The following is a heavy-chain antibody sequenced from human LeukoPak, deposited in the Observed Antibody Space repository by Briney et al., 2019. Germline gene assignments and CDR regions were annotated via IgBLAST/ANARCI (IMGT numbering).Heavy chain of an antibody. D-gene: IGHD3-22*01. Sequence: SETLSLTCTVSGGSISSGSYYWSWIRQPAGKGLEWIGRIYTSGSTNYNPSLKSRVTISVDTSKNQFSLKLSSVTAADTAVYYCARGSDSDSSGYYDYYYYYYMDVWGKGTTVTVSS. J-gene: IGHJ6*03. CDR3: ARGSDSDSSGYYDYYYYYYMDV. V-gene: IGHV4-61*02. CDR1: GGSISSGSYY. CDR2: IYTSGST.